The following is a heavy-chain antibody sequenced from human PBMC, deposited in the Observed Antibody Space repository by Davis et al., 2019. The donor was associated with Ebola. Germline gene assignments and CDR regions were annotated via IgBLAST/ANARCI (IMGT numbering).Heavy chain of an antibody. V-gene: IGHV3-23*01. J-gene: IGHJ6*02. Sequence: PGGSLRLSCEASGFTFSSYAMTWVRQAPGKGLEWVSGITSSDGRTYCADSVKGRFTISRDNSKNTLYLQMNSLRAEDTAVYHCAKVLQATNILATTYYYYGMDVWGQGTTVTVSS. CDR1: GFTFSSYA. CDR3: AKVLQATNILATTYYYYGMDV. CDR2: ITSSDGRT. D-gene: IGHD5-12*01.